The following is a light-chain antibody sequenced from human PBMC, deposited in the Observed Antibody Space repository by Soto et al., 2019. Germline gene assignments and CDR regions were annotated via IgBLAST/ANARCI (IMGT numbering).Light chain of an antibody. Sequence: EIVLTQSPGTLSLSPGERATRSCRASQSVSSTYLAWYQQKPGQAPRLLIYGASNRATGIPDRFSGSGSGTDFTLTISRLEPEDFAVYYCQQYGGSRWTFGQGTRVDI. CDR1: QSVSSTY. J-gene: IGKJ1*01. CDR2: GAS. V-gene: IGKV3-20*01. CDR3: QQYGGSRWT.